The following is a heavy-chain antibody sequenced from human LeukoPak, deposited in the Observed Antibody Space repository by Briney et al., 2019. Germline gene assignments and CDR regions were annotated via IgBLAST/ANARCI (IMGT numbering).Heavy chain of an antibody. D-gene: IGHD1-1*01. J-gene: IGHJ4*02. V-gene: IGHV3-21*01. Sequence: PGGSLRLSCAVSGFTVSRSYMTWVRQAPGKGLEWVSSISSGSSYIYYADSVKGRFTISRDNAKNSLYLQMNSLRAEDTAVYYCVGGKGADYWGQGTLVTVSS. CDR1: GFTVSRSY. CDR3: VGGKGADY. CDR2: ISSGSSYI.